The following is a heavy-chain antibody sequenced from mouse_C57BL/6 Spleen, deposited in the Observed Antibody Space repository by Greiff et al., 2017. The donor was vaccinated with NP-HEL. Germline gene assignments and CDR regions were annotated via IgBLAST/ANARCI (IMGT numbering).Heavy chain of an antibody. CDR3: ARRRYYGSSDWYFDV. V-gene: IGHV1-52*01. Sequence: QVQLQQPGAELVRPGSSVKLSCKASGYTFTSYWMHWVKQRPIQGLEWIGNIDPSDSETHYNQKFKDKATLTVDKSSSTAYMQLSSLTSEDSAVYYCARRRYYGSSDWYFDVWAQGPRSPSPQ. D-gene: IGHD1-1*01. CDR1: GYTFTSYW. J-gene: IGHJ1*03. CDR2: IDPSDSET.